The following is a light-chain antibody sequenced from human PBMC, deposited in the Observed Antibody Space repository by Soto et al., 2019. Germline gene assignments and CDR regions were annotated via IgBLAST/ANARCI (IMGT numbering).Light chain of an antibody. Sequence: QSALTQPASVSGSPGPSITISCTGTSSDVGSYNLVSWYYQHPGEAPKVMIHEGNKRPSRVSNRFSGSKSGNTASLTISGLQAEGEAAYYCCSYAGGGTYVFGGGTKLTVL. CDR3: CSYAGGGTYV. J-gene: IGLJ2*01. CDR2: EGN. V-gene: IGLV2-23*01. CDR1: SSDVGSYNL.